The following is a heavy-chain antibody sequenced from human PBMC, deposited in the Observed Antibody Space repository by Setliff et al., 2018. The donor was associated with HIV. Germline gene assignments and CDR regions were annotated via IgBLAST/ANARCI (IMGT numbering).Heavy chain of an antibody. J-gene: IGHJ4*02. CDR3: ARPALGIGGGSRFDN. CDR2: ISNSGKT. D-gene: IGHD3-10*01. V-gene: IGHV4-34*01. CDR1: GVSFSDYY. Sequence: SETLSLTCAVYGVSFSDYYWGWIRQPPGKGLAWIGYISNSGKTYYNPSLNSRVTLSADTSKNQFSLKLSSVTAADTAVYYCARPALGIGGGSRFDNWGQGTRVTVSS.